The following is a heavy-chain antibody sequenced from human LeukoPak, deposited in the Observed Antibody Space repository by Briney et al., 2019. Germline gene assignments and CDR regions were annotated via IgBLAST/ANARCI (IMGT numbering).Heavy chain of an antibody. D-gene: IGHD3-9*01. J-gene: IGHJ4*02. Sequence: QPGGSLRLSCSASGFTFSSYAMSWVRQAPGKGLEWVSSISLRGADANYADSVKGRFTISRDDSKNALYLQMNSLRAEDTAVYYCAKVEAGVRSTYYDILTGYRTPLYYFDYWGQGTLVTVSS. V-gene: IGHV3-23*01. CDR3: AKVEAGVRSTYYDILTGYRTPLYYFDY. CDR2: ISLRGADA. CDR1: GFTFSSYA.